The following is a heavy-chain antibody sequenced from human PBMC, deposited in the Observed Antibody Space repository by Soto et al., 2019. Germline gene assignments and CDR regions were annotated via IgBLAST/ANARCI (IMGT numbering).Heavy chain of an antibody. D-gene: IGHD1-26*01. Sequence: VRLSESGGDLVQTGGSLRLSCAASGFSFSTSAMTWVRQAPGKGPEWISLISGSSDVAYYAESVTGRFTSSRDNSKNTLYLQMKRLRVEDTAIYYCAKYSGDFPVYNGLNVWGQGTTVIVSS. CDR1: GFSFSTSA. CDR2: ISGSSDVA. CDR3: AKYSGDFPVYNGLNV. J-gene: IGHJ6*02. V-gene: IGHV3-23*01.